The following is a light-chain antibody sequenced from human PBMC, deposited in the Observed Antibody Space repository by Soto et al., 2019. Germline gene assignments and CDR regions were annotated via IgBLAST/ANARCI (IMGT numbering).Light chain of an antibody. V-gene: IGLV2-14*01. J-gene: IGLJ1*01. CDR3: FSHRTGDSHV. CDR1: SSDLGRYNF. Sequence: QSALTQPASVSGSPGQSITISCTGTSSDLGRYNFVSWYQQYPGKAPKLIIYAVTNRPSGVSGRFSGSKTGNTASLTISGLQAEDAAAYYCFSHRTGDSHVFGTGTKLTVL. CDR2: AVT.